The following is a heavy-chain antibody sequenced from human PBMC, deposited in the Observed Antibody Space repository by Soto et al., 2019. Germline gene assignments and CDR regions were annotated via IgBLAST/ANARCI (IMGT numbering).Heavy chain of an antibody. V-gene: IGHV4-59*11. CDR2: IYFSGST. Sequence: QVQLQESGPGLVKPSETLSLTCTVSGASINSHYWTWIRQPPGKGLEWIGSIYFSGSTNYNPSLMGRVSISVDRAKRQFSLNLTSVTAADTAMYYCARELSYGMDVWGQGTTVIVSS. CDR1: GASINSHY. CDR3: ARELSYGMDV. J-gene: IGHJ6*02.